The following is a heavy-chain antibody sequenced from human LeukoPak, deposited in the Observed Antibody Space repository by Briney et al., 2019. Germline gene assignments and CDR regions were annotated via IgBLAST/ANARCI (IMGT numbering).Heavy chain of an antibody. Sequence: ASVKVSCKASGYTFTGYYMHWVRQAPGQGLEWMGWINPNSGGTNYAQKLQGRVTMTTDTSTSTAYMELRSLRSDDTAVYYCAGGPAYYYDSSGSFDYWGQGTLVTVSS. CDR3: AGGPAYYYDSSGSFDY. D-gene: IGHD3-22*01. CDR2: INPNSGGT. J-gene: IGHJ4*02. V-gene: IGHV1-2*02. CDR1: GYTFTGYY.